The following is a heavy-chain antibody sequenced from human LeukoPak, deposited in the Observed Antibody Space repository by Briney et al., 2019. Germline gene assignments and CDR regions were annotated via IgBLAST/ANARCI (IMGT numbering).Heavy chain of an antibody. V-gene: IGHV1-2*02. CDR2: INPNSGGT. CDR1: GYTFTGYY. Sequence: ASVKVSCKASGYTFTGYYMHWVRQAPGQGLEWMGWINPNSGGTNYAQKYQGRVTMTRDTFISTAYMELSRLRSDDTAVYYCAREGGRYCSSTSCYLYYWGQGTLVTLSS. D-gene: IGHD2-2*01. CDR3: AREGGRYCSSTSCYLYY. J-gene: IGHJ4*02.